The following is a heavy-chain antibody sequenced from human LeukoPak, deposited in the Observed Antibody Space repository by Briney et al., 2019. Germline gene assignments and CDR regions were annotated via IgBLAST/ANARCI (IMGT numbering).Heavy chain of an antibody. CDR2: IKQDGSEK. V-gene: IGHV3-7*01. CDR1: GFTFSSYW. J-gene: IGHJ5*02. CDR3: AREESSSWYGGDWFDP. D-gene: IGHD6-13*01. Sequence: GGSLRLSCAASGFTFSSYWMSWVRQAPGKGLEWVANIKQDGSEKYYVDSVKGRFTISRDNAKNSLYLQMNSLRAEDTAVYYCAREESSSWYGGDWFDPWGQGTLVTVSS.